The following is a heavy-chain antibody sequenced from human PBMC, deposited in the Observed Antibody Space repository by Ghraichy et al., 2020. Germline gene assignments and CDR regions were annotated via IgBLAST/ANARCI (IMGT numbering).Heavy chain of an antibody. D-gene: IGHD5-12*01. Sequence: GGSLRLSCVGSGFNVGDVWMSWVRHSPGKGLEWVGRIKSNADSATTDYAAPVKGRFSISRDDSKNTLYLQMNSLETEDTALYYCTTGSGRSKWLRPYLTAPDGYWGRGTLVTVSS. CDR1: GFNVGDVW. CDR2: IKSNADSATT. CDR3: TTGSGRSKWLRPYLTAPDGY. J-gene: IGHJ4*02. V-gene: IGHV3-15*07.